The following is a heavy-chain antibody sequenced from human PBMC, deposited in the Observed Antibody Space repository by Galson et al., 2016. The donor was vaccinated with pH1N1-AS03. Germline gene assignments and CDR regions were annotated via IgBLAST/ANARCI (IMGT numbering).Heavy chain of an antibody. D-gene: IGHD6-19*01. CDR3: ATIGAVPGLGGYWFDS. Sequence: SVKVSCKASGGTFRNFAISWVRQAPGQGLEWMGWIVPTFTAPKYAQKFQGRLTITADDSATTTYMDLSGLKLEDTAIYYCATIGAVPGLGGYWFDSWGQGTHVIVSS. J-gene: IGHJ5*01. V-gene: IGHV1-69*13. CDR1: GGTFRNFA. CDR2: IVPTFTAP.